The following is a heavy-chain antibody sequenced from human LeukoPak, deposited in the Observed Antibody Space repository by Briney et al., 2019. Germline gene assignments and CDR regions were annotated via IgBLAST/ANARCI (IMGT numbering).Heavy chain of an antibody. V-gene: IGHV1-46*01. CDR3: ARGIIVVRGVLPYGMDV. CDR2: INPKDGST. Sequence: ASVKVSCEASGYTFSNYHMHWVRQAPGQGPEWMGIINPKDGSTYYAQKFQGRVTMTRDTSTSIVYMHLSSLRSEDTAVYYCARGIIVVRGVLPYGMDVWGQGTTVTVSS. CDR1: GYTFSNYH. D-gene: IGHD3-10*01. J-gene: IGHJ6*02.